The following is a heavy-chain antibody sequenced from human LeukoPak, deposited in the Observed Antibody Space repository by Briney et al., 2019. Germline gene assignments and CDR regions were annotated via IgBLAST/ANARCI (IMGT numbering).Heavy chain of an antibody. V-gene: IGHV4-34*01. J-gene: IGHJ4*02. CDR1: GGSFSGYY. Sequence: SETLSLTCAVYGGSFSGYYWSWIRQPPGKGLEWIGEINHSGSTNYNPSLKSRVTISVDTSKNQFSLKLSSVTAADTAVYYCARPNEVAEWERSFDYWGQGTLVTVSS. CDR3: ARPNEVAEWERSFDY. D-gene: IGHD1-26*01. CDR2: INHSGST.